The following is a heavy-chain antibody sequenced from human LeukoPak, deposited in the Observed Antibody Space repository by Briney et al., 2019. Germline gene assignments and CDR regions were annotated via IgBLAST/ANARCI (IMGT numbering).Heavy chain of an antibody. CDR1: GFPLSSYS. CDR3: VRVKGTYFDY. CDR2: ISASGSAI. V-gene: IGHV3-48*01. D-gene: IGHD1-1*01. Sequence: PGGSLRLSCAASGFPLSSYSMNWVRQAPGTGLEWISYISASGSAIYYVDSVKGRVTVSRDNARNSLFLPMDSPRAEDTAVYYCVRVKGTYFDYWGPGTLVTVSS. J-gene: IGHJ4*02.